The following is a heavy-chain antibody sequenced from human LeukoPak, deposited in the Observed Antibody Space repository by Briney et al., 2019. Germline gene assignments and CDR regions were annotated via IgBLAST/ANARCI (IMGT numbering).Heavy chain of an antibody. CDR3: ARAGYSSGWYSFDY. V-gene: IGHV4-34*01. Sequence: NASETPSLTCAVYGGSFSGYYWSWIRQPPGKGLEWIGEINHSGSTNYNPSLKSRVTISVDTSKNQFSLKLSSVTAADTAVYYCARAGYSSGWYSFDYWGQGTLVTVSS. CDR2: INHSGST. CDR1: GGSFSGYY. D-gene: IGHD6-19*01. J-gene: IGHJ4*02.